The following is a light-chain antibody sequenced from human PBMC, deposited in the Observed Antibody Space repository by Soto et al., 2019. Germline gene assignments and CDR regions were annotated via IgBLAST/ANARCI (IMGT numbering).Light chain of an antibody. J-gene: IGKJ3*01. CDR2: SAS. CDR1: QSVSSSY. CDR3: QQYNKWPLT. V-gene: IGKV3-15*01. Sequence: VMTQSPAILSVSPGERATLSCRASQSVSSSYLAWYQQKPGHTPRLLIYSASIGATGTPARFSGSGSGSDFTLTISSLQSEDFAVYYCQQYNKWPLTFGPGTKVDI.